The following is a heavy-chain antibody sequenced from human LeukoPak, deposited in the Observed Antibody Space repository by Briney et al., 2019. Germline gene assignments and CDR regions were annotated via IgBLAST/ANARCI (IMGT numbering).Heavy chain of an antibody. D-gene: IGHD3-3*01. CDR3: AKGAGSGYYAYYYYGMDV. V-gene: IGHV3-23*01. CDR2: ISGSGGST. Sequence: PGGSLRLSCAASGFTFSSYAMSWVRQAPGKGLEWVSAISGSGGSTYYADSVKGRFTISRDNSKNTLYLQMNSLRAEDTAVYYCAKGAGSGYYAYYYYGMDVWGQGTTVTVSS. J-gene: IGHJ6*02. CDR1: GFTFSSYA.